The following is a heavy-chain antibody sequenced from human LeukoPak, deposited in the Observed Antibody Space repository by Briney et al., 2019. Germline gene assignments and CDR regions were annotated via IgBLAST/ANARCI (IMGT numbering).Heavy chain of an antibody. D-gene: IGHD2-2*01. CDR1: GFSFGTYW. CDR2: INSDGSRT. J-gene: IGHJ4*02. V-gene: IGHV3-74*01. Sequence: SLRLSCAASGFSFGTYWIQWVCHAPRTGRVWVSHINSDGSRTNYADSVTGRFISSRDNAKNTLYLQMNSLRAEDTAVYYCATDVPAVTIFGYWGQGTLVTVSS. CDR3: ATDVPAVTIFGY.